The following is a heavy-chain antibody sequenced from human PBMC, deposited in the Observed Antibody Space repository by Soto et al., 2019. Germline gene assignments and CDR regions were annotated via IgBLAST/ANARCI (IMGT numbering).Heavy chain of an antibody. CDR2: LYGSGVET. CDR3: ARAGQWLADFDH. V-gene: IGHV3-23*01. CDR1: GFTFSSHA. J-gene: IGHJ4*02. Sequence: GGSLRLACAASGFTFSSHAMSWVRQAPGKGLEWVSSLYGSGVETHYADSVKGRFTISRDNSKNTVYLQMNSLRVDDTGIYYCARAGQWLADFDHWGRGTLVTVSS. D-gene: IGHD6-19*01.